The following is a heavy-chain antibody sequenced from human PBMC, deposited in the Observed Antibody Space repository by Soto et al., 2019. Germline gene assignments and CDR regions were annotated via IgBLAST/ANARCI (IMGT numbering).Heavy chain of an antibody. V-gene: IGHV4-59*01. J-gene: IGHJ6*02. CDR3: ARSTPRRPDDYGDYNYYYGMDV. CDR1: GGSISSYY. CDR2: IYYSGST. Sequence: PSETLSLTCIVSGGSISSYYWSWIRTHPGKGLEWIGYIYYSGSTNYNPSLKSRVTISVDTSKNQFSLKLSSVTAADTAVYYCARSTPRRPDDYGDYNYYYGMDVWGQGTTVTVSS. D-gene: IGHD4-17*01.